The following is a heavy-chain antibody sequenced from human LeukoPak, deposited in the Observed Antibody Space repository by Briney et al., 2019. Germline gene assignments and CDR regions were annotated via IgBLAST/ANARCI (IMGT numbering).Heavy chain of an antibody. CDR2: ITLNADRT. V-gene: IGHV3-23*01. Sequence: GGSLRLSCAASGFTLGSYGMSSVRQPAGKGLEWVSFITLNADRTSYADSVEGRFTISRDNPRNTLYMQMNSLRDEDTAVYQCAIVHGYYDGSGYWVQWGQGTLVTVSS. J-gene: IGHJ1*01. CDR3: AIVHGYYDGSGYWVQ. D-gene: IGHD3-22*01. CDR1: GFTLGSYG.